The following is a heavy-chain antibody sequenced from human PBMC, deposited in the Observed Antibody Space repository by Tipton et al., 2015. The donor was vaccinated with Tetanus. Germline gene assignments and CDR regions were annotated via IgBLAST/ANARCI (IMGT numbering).Heavy chain of an antibody. D-gene: IGHD6-13*01. J-gene: IGHJ5*02. CDR3: ARDCGSNHKWFDP. Sequence: TLSLTCTVSGGLITTGGYSWGWIRQPPGQGLERLGYIYQTASTNYNPTVRSRHTLSLQRTKNQVSPKLSSVTAEDTAVYFCARDCGSNHKWFDPWGQGTPVTVSS. V-gene: IGHV4-30-2*01. CDR2: IYQTAST. CDR1: GGLITTGGYS.